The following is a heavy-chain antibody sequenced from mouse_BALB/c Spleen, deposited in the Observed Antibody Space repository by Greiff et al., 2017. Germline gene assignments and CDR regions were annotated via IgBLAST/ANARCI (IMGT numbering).Heavy chain of an antibody. J-gene: IGHJ4*01. V-gene: IGHV2-9*02. CDR1: GFSLTSYG. Sequence: VQLQQSGPGLVAPSQSLSITCTVSGFSLTSYGVHWVRQPPGKGLEWLGVIWAGGSTNYNSALMSRLSISKDNSKSQVFLKMNSLQTDDTAMYYCARSYGNFYYAMDYWGQGTSVTVSS. CDR3: ARSYGNFYYAMDY. CDR2: IWAGGST. D-gene: IGHD2-1*01.